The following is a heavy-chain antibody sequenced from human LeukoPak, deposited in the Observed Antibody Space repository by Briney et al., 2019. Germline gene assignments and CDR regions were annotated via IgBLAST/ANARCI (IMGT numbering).Heavy chain of an antibody. CDR2: IIPILGIA. V-gene: IGHV1-69*04. D-gene: IGHD2-8*02. Sequence: SVKVSCKASGYTFTSYGISWVRQAPGQGLEWMGRIIPILGIANYAQKFQGRVTITADKSTSTAYMELSSLRSEDTAVYYCASPRGSGPGVWGQGTTVTVSS. J-gene: IGHJ6*02. CDR3: ASPRGSGPGV. CDR1: GYTFTSYG.